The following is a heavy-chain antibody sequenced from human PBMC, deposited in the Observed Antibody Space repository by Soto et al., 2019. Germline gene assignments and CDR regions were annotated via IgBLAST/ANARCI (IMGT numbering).Heavy chain of an antibody. CDR3: ARHGDCSSTSCLNWFDP. CDR1: GYSFTSYW. Sequence: GESLKISCKGSGYSFTSYWISWVRQMPGKGLEWMGRIDPSDSYTNYSPSFQGHVTISADKSISTAYLQWSSLKASDTAMYYCARHGDCSSTSCLNWFDPWRQGTLVTVSS. CDR2: IDPSDSYT. D-gene: IGHD2-2*01. J-gene: IGHJ5*02. V-gene: IGHV5-10-1*01.